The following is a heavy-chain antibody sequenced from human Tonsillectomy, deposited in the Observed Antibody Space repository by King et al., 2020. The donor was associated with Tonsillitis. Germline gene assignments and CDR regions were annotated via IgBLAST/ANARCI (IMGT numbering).Heavy chain of an antibody. CDR1: GFTFSDSD. CDR3: ARNDWDFTEGGGIDN. V-gene: IGHV3-30*03. Sequence: QLVQSGGDVVQTGRSLRLSCAASGFTFSDSDMHWARQAPGKGLEWVAMISKDGRETYYADSVRGRFTISRDNSKNTVYLEVNSLRAEDTSVYYCARNDWDFTEGGGIDNWGQGTLVIVSS. J-gene: IGHJ4*02. CDR2: ISKDGRET. D-gene: IGHD3-16*01.